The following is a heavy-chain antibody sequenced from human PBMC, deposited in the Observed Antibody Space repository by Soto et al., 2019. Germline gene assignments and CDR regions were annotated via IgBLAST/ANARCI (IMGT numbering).Heavy chain of an antibody. J-gene: IGHJ3*02. CDR1: GYTFTGYY. CDR2: INPNSGGT. D-gene: IGHD4-17*01. CDR3: ARGSTVTTGPNAFDI. V-gene: IGHV1-2*04. Sequence: ASVKVSCKASGYTFTGYYMHWVRQAPGQGLEWMGWINPNSGGTNYAQKFQGWVTMTRDTSISTAYMERSRLRSDDTAVYYCARGSTVTTGPNAFDIWGQGTMVTVSS.